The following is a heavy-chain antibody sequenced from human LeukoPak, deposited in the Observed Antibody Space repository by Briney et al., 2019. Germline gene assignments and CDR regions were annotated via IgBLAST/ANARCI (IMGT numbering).Heavy chain of an antibody. J-gene: IGHJ6*04. CDR1: GFTFSSHW. V-gene: IGHV3-7*01. D-gene: IGHD5-12*01. Sequence: GGSLRLSCAASGFTFSSHWVSWVRQAPGKRLQWVANINQDGGEKHYVDSVRGRFTISRDNTKNSLYLQMNSLRAEDTAVYYCARKDYGGYAYYYYGLDVWGKGTTVTVSS. CDR2: INQDGGEK. CDR3: ARKDYGGYAYYYYGLDV.